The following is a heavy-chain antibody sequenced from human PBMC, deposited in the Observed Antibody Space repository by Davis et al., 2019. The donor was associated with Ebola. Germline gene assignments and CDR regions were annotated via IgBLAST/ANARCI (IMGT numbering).Heavy chain of an antibody. J-gene: IGHJ4*02. CDR2: ISINSTYI. D-gene: IGHD5-18*01. V-gene: IGHV3-21*01. Sequence: GESLKISCAASGFTFRRYSMNWVRQAPGKGLEWVSSISINSTYIQYADLIKGRFTISRDNARNSLYLQMNSLRAEDTAVYYCARVSWIQLWLLDYWGQGTLVTVSS. CDR1: GFTFRRYS. CDR3: ARVSWIQLWLLDY.